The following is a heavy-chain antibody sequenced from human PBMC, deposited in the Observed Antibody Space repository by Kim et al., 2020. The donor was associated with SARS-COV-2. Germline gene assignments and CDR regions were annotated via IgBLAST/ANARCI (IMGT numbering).Heavy chain of an antibody. CDR1: GFIFSSYC. CDR3: ASLDSEAFDV. V-gene: IGHV3-33*01. D-gene: IGHD3-3*01. Sequence: GGSLRLSCAASGFIFSSYCMHWVRQAPGKGLVWVAVIRNDGRKRYYADSVKGRFTISRDNAKNTLYLEMSTLRADDTAVYYCASLDSEAFDVWGHGTMVTVSS. CDR2: IRNDGRKR. J-gene: IGHJ3*01.